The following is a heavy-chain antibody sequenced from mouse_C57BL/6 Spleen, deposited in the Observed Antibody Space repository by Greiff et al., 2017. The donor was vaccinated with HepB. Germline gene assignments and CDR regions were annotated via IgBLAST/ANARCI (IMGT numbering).Heavy chain of an antibody. Sequence: VKVVESGAELARPGASVKLSCKASGYTFTSYGISWVKQRTGQGLEWIGEIYPRSGNTYYNEKFKGKATLTADKSSSTAYMELRSLTSEDSAVYFCASTMVTTRGYFDYWGQGTTLTVSS. V-gene: IGHV1-81*01. CDR3: ASTMVTTRGYFDY. CDR1: GYTFTSYG. D-gene: IGHD2-2*01. CDR2: IYPRSGNT. J-gene: IGHJ2*01.